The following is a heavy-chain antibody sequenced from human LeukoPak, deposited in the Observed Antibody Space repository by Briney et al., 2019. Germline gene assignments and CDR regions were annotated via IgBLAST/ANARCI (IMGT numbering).Heavy chain of an antibody. CDR3: ARDGSGSYSTNFDY. Sequence: PSETLSLTRTVFGASVSSYYWGWVRQPPGKGRGWIGYIYYSGRTTYNPSLKSRVTISVDTSKNQFSLKLSSVTAADTAVYYCARDGSGSYSTNFDYWGQGTLVTVSS. CDR1: GASVSSYY. V-gene: IGHV4-59*02. J-gene: IGHJ4*02. CDR2: IYYSGRT. D-gene: IGHD3-10*01.